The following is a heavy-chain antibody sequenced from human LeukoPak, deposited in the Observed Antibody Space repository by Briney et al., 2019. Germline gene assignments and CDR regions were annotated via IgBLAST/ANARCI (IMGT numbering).Heavy chain of an antibody. V-gene: IGHV4-59*01. CDR3: VRVGSYYFDS. CDR1: GGSISRSH. J-gene: IGHJ4*02. Sequence: SETLSLTCIVSGGSISRSHWNWIRQPPGKGLEWIGYIYHTGSTDYNPSLMSRVTISIDVSKNQFSLKLNSVTAADTAVCYCVRVGSYYFDSWGQGTLVTVSS. CDR2: IYHTGST. D-gene: IGHD2-15*01.